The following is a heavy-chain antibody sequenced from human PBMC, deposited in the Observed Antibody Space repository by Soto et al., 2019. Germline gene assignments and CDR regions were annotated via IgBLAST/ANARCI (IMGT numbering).Heavy chain of an antibody. CDR1: GFTFSSYS. CDR3: ARDESSSWDDAFDI. CDR2: ISSSSSTI. D-gene: IGHD6-13*01. J-gene: IGHJ3*02. Sequence: GGSLRLSCAASGFTFSSYSMNWVRQAPGKGLEWVSYISSSSSTIYYADSVKGRFTISRDNAKNSLYLQMNSLRDEDTAVYYCARDESSSWDDAFDIWGQGTMVTVSS. V-gene: IGHV3-48*02.